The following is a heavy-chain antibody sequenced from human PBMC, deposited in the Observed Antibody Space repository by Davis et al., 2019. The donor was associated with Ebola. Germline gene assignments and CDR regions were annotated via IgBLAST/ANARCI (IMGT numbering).Heavy chain of an antibody. Sequence: SVKVSCKASRGTFSSYAISWVRQAPGQGLEWMGGIIPIFGTANYAQKFQGRVTITADESTSTAYMELSSLRSEDTAVYYCAREKLTAGYYYYGMDVWGQGTTVTVSS. CDR3: AREKLTAGYYYYGMDV. D-gene: IGHD6-6*01. V-gene: IGHV1-69*13. J-gene: IGHJ6*02. CDR1: RGTFSSYA. CDR2: IIPIFGTA.